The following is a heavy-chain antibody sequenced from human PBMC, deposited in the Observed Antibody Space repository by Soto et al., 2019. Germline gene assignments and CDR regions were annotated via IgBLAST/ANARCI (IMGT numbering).Heavy chain of an antibody. V-gene: IGHV3-30-3*01. CDR2: ISSDGDNK. Sequence: QVQLVESGGGVVQPGWSLRLSCAASGFTFSSYAVHWVRQAPGKGLEWVAVISSDGDNKYYTDSVKGRFTISRDNSKNSLYLQMNSLRPEDTAVYYCERGRVASSNYYYAVDVWGQGTTVTVS. CDR3: ERGRVASSNYYYAVDV. D-gene: IGHD2-15*01. CDR1: GFTFSSYA. J-gene: IGHJ6*02.